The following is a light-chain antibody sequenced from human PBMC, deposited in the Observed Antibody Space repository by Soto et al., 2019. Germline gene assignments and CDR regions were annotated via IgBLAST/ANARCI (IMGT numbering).Light chain of an antibody. Sequence: DIQMTQSPSSLSASVGDRVTITCQASQDISNYLNWYQQKPGKAPKLLIYDASNLETGVPSRFSGSASGTDFTFTISSLHPENIATHDGQQYDNLRPFNFGQGTRLESK. V-gene: IGKV1-33*01. CDR2: DAS. CDR1: QDISNY. CDR3: QQYDNLRPFN. J-gene: IGKJ5*01.